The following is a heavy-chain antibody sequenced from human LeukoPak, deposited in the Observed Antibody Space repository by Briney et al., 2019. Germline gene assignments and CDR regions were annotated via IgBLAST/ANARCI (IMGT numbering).Heavy chain of an antibody. CDR2: ITSSGSPM. CDR1: GFTFSDYY. D-gene: IGHD5-18*01. Sequence: GGSLRLSCAASGFTFSDYYMTWIRQAPGRGLEWISYITSSGSPMHYADSVKDRFTISRDNARKSLCLQMNSLRAEDTAVYYCTRVSRYSYGLDYWGQGTLVTVSS. J-gene: IGHJ4*02. V-gene: IGHV3-11*01. CDR3: TRVSRYSYGLDY.